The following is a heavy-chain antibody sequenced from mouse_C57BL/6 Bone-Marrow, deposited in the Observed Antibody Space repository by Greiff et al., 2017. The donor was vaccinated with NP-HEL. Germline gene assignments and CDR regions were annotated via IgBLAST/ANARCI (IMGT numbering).Heavy chain of an antibody. Sequence: EVKLVESGGGLVKPGGSLKLSCAASGFTFSDYGMHWVRPAPEKGLEWVAYISSGSSTIYYADTVKGRFTISRDNAKNTLFLQMTSLRSEDTAMYYCARGEGWLFPFAYWGQGTLVTVSA. V-gene: IGHV5-17*01. D-gene: IGHD2-3*01. CDR1: GFTFSDYG. CDR2: ISSGSSTI. CDR3: ARGEGWLFPFAY. J-gene: IGHJ3*01.